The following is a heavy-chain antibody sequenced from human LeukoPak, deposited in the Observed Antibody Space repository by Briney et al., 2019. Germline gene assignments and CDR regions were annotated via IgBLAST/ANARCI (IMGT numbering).Heavy chain of an antibody. CDR3: ARDPEGAFDI. CDR1: GYTFTSYY. Sequence: ASVTVSCKAPGYTFTSYYMHWVRQAPGQGLEWMGIINPSGGSTSYAQKFQGRVTMTRATSTSTVYMELSSLRSEDTAVYYCARDPEGAFDIWGQGTMVTVSS. J-gene: IGHJ3*02. V-gene: IGHV1-46*01. CDR2: INPSGGST.